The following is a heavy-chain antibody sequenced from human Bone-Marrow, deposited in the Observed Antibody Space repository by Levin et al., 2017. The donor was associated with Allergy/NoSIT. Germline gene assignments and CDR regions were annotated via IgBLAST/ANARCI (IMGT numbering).Heavy chain of an antibody. D-gene: IGHD5-12*01. CDR1: GGSISDSTDY. J-gene: IGHJ4*02. V-gene: IGHV4-39*01. CDR3: ARHLRSGGYGTVFDY. CDR2: VYQSGYT. Sequence: SQTLSLTCTVSGGSISDSTDYWGWIRQPPGKGLEWIGDVYQSGYTYYNPSLKSRVTISIDTSKNQLSLKMSSVTAADTAVFYCARHLRSGGYGTVFDYWGQGILVTVSS.